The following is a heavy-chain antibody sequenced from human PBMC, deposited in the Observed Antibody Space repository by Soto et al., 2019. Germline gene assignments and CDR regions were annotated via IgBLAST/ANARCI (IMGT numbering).Heavy chain of an antibody. CDR3: ARDLAAAGHRPRYYYYGMDV. CDR1: GFTFSSYA. J-gene: IGHJ6*02. D-gene: IGHD6-13*01. CDR2: ISYDGSNK. V-gene: IGHV3-30-3*01. Sequence: PGGSLRLSCAASGFTFSSYAMHWVRQAPGKGLEWVAVISYDGSNKYYADSVKGRFTISRDNSKNTLYLQMNSLRAEDTAVYYWARDLAAAGHRPRYYYYGMDVWGQGTTVTVSS.